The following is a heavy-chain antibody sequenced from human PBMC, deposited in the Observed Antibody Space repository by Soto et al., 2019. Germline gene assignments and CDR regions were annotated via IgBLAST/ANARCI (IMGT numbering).Heavy chain of an antibody. J-gene: IGHJ3*02. D-gene: IGHD1-20*01. Sequence: SETRSLTCPVSGGSISSGGYYWSWIRQHPGKGLEWIGYIYYSGSTYYNPSLKSRVTISVDTSKNQFSLKLSSVTAADTAVYYCARERARITGTSGHACDIWGQGTMVTVS. V-gene: IGHV4-31*03. CDR2: IYYSGST. CDR3: ARERARITGTSGHACDI. CDR1: GGSISSGGYY.